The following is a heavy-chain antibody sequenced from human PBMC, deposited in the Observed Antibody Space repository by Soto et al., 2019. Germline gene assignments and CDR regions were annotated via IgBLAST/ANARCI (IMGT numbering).Heavy chain of an antibody. CDR2: INAGNGNT. Sequence: QVQLVQSGAEVKKPGASVKVSCKASGYTFTSYAMHWVRQAPGQRLEWMGWINAGNGNTKYSQKFQGRVTITRDTSARTDYKELSSLRSEDTAVYYCARDPRIIAAAGALWFDPWGQGTLVTVSS. D-gene: IGHD6-13*01. J-gene: IGHJ5*02. V-gene: IGHV1-3*01. CDR1: GYTFTSYA. CDR3: ARDPRIIAAAGALWFDP.